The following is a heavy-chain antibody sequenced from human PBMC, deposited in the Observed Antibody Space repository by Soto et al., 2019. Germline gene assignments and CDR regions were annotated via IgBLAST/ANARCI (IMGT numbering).Heavy chain of an antibody. CDR2: ISSSSSNI. J-gene: IGHJ3*01. V-gene: IGHV3-48*01. CDR3: ARDQLYYNDISGRPLNAFDV. Sequence: GGSLRLSCAASGFTFSSYSMNWVRQAPGKGLEWVSYISSSSSNIYYADSVKGRFTISRDNAKNSVYLQMNSLRAEDTAVYYCARDQLYYNDISGRPLNAFDVWGQGTMVTVS. CDR1: GFTFSSYS. D-gene: IGHD3-22*01.